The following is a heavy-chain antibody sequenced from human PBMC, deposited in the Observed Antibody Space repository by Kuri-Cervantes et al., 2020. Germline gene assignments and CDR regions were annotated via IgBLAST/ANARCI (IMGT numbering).Heavy chain of an antibody. CDR2: INHSGST. CDR1: GGSFSGYY. D-gene: IGHD3-16*02. V-gene: IGHV4-34*01. Sequence: SQTLSLTCAVYGGSFSGYYWSWIRQPPGKGLEWIGEINHSGSTNYNPSLKSRVTISVDTSKNQFSLKLSSVTAADTAVYYCAGGVGYYDYIWGSYRTRDDAFDIWGQGTMVTVSS. J-gene: IGHJ3*02. CDR3: AGGVGYYDYIWGSYRTRDDAFDI.